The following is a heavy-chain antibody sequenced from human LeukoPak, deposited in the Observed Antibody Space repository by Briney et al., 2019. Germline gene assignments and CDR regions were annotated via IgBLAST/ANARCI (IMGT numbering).Heavy chain of an antibody. J-gene: IGHJ4*02. CDR1: GFTFSSYG. D-gene: IGHD3-22*01. Sequence: GGSLRLSCAASGFTFSSYGMHWVRQAPGKGPEWVAFIRYDGSNKYYADSVKGRFTISRDNSKNTLYLQMNSLRPEDTAVYYCAKELKPMIVVADLFDYWGQGTLVTVSS. CDR2: IRYDGSNK. CDR3: AKELKPMIVVADLFDY. V-gene: IGHV3-30*02.